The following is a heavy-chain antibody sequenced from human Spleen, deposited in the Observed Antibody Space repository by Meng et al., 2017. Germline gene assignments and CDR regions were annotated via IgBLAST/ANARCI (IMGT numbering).Heavy chain of an antibody. CDR2: INHSGST. Sequence: SETLSLTCAVYGGSFSGYYWSWIRQPPGKGLEWIGEINHSGSTNYNPSLKSRVTISVDTSKKQFSLKLSSVTAADTAVYYCARKDSSSWYVDYWGQGTLVTVSS. CDR3: ARKDSSSWYVDY. V-gene: IGHV4-34*01. J-gene: IGHJ4*02. CDR1: GGSFSGYY. D-gene: IGHD6-13*01.